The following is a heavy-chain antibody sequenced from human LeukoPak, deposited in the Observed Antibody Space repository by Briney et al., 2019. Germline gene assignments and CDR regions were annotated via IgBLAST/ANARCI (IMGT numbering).Heavy chain of an antibody. D-gene: IGHD6-19*01. V-gene: IGHV4-59*01. Sequence: SETLSLTCTVSGGSISSYYWSWIRQPPGKGLEWIGYIYYSGSTNYNPSLKSRVTISVDTSKNQFSLKLSSVTAEDTAVYYCAREDSSGWYVFDYWGQGTLVTVSS. J-gene: IGHJ4*02. CDR1: GGSISSYY. CDR2: IYYSGST. CDR3: AREDSSGWYVFDY.